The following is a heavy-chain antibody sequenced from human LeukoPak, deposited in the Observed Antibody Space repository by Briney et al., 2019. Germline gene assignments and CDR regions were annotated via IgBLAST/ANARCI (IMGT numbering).Heavy chain of an antibody. J-gene: IGHJ4*02. Sequence: SETLSLTCTVSGGSISSGDYYWSWIRQPPGKGLEWIGYIYYSGSTYYNPSLKSRVTISVDTSKNQFSLKLSSVTAADTAVYYCARDRVYYDFWSEYYFDYWGQGTLVTVSS. CDR2: IYYSGST. CDR1: GGSISSGDYY. V-gene: IGHV4-30-4*08. D-gene: IGHD3-3*01. CDR3: ARDRVYYDFWSEYYFDY.